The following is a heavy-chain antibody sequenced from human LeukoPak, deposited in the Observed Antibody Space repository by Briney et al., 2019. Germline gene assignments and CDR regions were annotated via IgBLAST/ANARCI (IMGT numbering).Heavy chain of an antibody. Sequence: SETLSLTCTVSGASISPYYWTWIRQPAGKGLEWIGHIYTSGSTNYNPSLKSRVTMSLDTSKSQLSLKLNSVTAADTAVYYCARRSRYSSSRSVFDYWGQGTLVTVSS. CDR1: GASISPYY. V-gene: IGHV4-4*07. J-gene: IGHJ4*02. CDR3: ARRSRYSSSRSVFDY. D-gene: IGHD6-6*01. CDR2: IYTSGST.